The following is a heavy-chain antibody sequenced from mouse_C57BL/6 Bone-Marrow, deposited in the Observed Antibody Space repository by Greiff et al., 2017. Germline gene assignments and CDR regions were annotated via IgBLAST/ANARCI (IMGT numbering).Heavy chain of an antibody. CDR2: ISDGGSYT. V-gene: IGHV5-4*01. Sequence: EVHLVESGGGLVKPGGSLKLSCAASGFTFSSYAMSWVRQTPEKRLEWVATISDGGSYTYYPDNVKGRFTISRDNAKNNLYLQMSHLKSEDTAMYYCARAGGYYGWYFDVWGTGTTVTVSS. J-gene: IGHJ1*03. CDR1: GFTFSSYA. CDR3: ARAGGYYGWYFDV. D-gene: IGHD1-1*02.